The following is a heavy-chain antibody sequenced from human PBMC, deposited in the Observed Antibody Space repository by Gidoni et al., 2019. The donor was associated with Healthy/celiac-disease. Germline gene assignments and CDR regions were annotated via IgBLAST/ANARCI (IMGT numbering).Heavy chain of an antibody. D-gene: IGHD3-10*01. V-gene: IGHV3-11*06. CDR1: GFTLSDYY. CDR2: ISSSSSYT. J-gene: IGHJ4*02. CDR3: ARGSGGSGTPPGY. Sequence: QVQLVDSWGGLVKPGGSRRLSCAASGFTLSDYYISWIRQAPGKGLEWVSYISSSSSYTNYADSVKGRFTISRDNAKNSLYLQMNSLRAEDTAVYYCARGSGGSGTPPGYWGQGTLVTVSS.